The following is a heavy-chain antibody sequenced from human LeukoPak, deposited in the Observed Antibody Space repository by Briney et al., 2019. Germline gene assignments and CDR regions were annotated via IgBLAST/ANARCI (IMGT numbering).Heavy chain of an antibody. CDR1: GFTFSSYS. CDR2: ISISSSYI. D-gene: IGHD7-27*01. CDR3: ARDMSWGSGAFDI. V-gene: IGHV3-21*01. J-gene: IGHJ3*02. Sequence: GGSLRLSCAASGFTFSSYSMIWVRQAPGKRLEWVSSISISSSYILYADSVRGRFTISRDNAKNSLYLQMNSLRAEDTAVYYCARDMSWGSGAFDIWGQGTMVTVSS.